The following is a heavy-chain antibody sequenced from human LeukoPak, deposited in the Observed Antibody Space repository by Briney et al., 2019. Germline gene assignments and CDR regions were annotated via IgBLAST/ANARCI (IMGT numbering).Heavy chain of an antibody. CDR2: IIPIFGTA. CDR1: GGTFSSYA. D-gene: IGHD3-22*01. J-gene: IGHJ4*02. V-gene: IGHV1-69*01. CDR3: ARDLFSYYYDSSGYYFDY. Sequence: SVKVSCKASGGTFSSYAISWVRQAPGQGLEWMGGIIPIFGTANYAQKFQGRVTITADESTSTAYMELSSLRSEDTAVYYCARDLFSYYYDSSGYYFDYWGQGTLVTVSS.